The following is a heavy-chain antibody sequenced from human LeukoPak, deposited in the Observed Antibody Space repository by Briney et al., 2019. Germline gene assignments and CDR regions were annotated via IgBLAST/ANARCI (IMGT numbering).Heavy chain of an antibody. CDR1: GFTFSTYG. CDR2: IWYDGSNK. D-gene: IGHD2-15*01. J-gene: IGHJ6*02. CDR3: AREGGIYYYYYYGMDV. Sequence: GGSLRLSCAASGFTFSTYGMHWVRQAPGKGLEWVAVIWYDGSNKYYADSVKGRFTISKDNSKNTLYLQMNSLRAEDTAVYYCAREGGIYYYYYYGMDVWGQGTTVTVSS. V-gene: IGHV3-33*01.